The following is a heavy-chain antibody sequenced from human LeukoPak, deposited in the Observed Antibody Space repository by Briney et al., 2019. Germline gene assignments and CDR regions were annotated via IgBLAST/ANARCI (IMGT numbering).Heavy chain of an antibody. CDR2: IYSGGST. J-gene: IGHJ4*02. CDR3: ARGGLAAGRFDY. CDR1: GFTFSSYD. V-gene: IGHV3-66*01. Sequence: PGGSLRLSCAASGFTFSSYDMSWVRQAPGKGLEWVSVIYSGGSTYYADSVKGRFTISRDNSKNTLYLQMNSLRAEDTAVYYCARGGLAAGRFDYWGQGTLVTVSS. D-gene: IGHD6-13*01.